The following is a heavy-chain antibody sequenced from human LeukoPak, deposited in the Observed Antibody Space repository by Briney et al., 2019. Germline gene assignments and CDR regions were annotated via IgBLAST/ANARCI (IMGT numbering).Heavy chain of an antibody. CDR3: AKDQEVGATTIDY. J-gene: IGHJ4*02. CDR1: GFTFSSYG. Sequence: GGSLRLSCAASGFTFSSYGMHWVRQAPGKGLEWVAFIRYDGSNKYYADSVKGRFTISRDNSKNTLYLQMNSLRAEDTAVYYCAKDQEVGATTIDYWGQGILVTVSS. CDR2: IRYDGSNK. D-gene: IGHD1-26*01. V-gene: IGHV3-30*02.